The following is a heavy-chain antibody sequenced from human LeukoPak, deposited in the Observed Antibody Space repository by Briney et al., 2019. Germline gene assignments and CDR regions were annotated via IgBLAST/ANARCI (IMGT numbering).Heavy chain of an antibody. CDR3: ARLYGDYVSTFDY. CDR2: ISGSGCST. Sequence: GGSLRLSCAASGFTFSSYAMSWVRQAPGKGLEWVSAISGSGCSTYYADSVKGRFTISRDNSKNTLYLQMNSLRAEDTAVYYCARLYGDYVSTFDYWGQGTLVTVSS. CDR1: GFTFSSYA. D-gene: IGHD4-17*01. V-gene: IGHV3-23*01. J-gene: IGHJ4*02.